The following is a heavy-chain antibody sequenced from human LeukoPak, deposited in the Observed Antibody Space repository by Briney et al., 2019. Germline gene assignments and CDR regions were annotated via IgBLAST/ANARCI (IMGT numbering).Heavy chain of an antibody. V-gene: IGHV3-23*01. J-gene: IGHJ4*02. D-gene: IGHD6-19*01. CDR1: GFTFSSYA. CDR2: ISGSGGST. Sequence: GGSLRLSCAASGFTFSSYAMSWVRQAPGKGLEWVSAISGSGGSTYYADSVKGRFTISRDNSKNTLYPQMNSLRAEDTAVYYCAKGLGIAVAGDYWGQGTLVTVSS. CDR3: AKGLGIAVAGDY.